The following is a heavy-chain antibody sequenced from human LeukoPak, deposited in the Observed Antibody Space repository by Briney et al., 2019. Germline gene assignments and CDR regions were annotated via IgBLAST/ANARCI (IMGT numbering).Heavy chain of an antibody. D-gene: IGHD6-19*01. J-gene: IGHJ4*02. Sequence: ASVKVSCKASGYTFTSYYMHWVRQAPGQGLEWMGIINPSGGSTSYAQKLQGRVTMTRDTSTSTVYMELSSLRSEDTAVYYCARDDRIAVAGPYYFDYWGQGTLVTVSS. CDR1: GYTFTSYY. CDR2: INPSGGST. CDR3: ARDDRIAVAGPYYFDY. V-gene: IGHV1-46*01.